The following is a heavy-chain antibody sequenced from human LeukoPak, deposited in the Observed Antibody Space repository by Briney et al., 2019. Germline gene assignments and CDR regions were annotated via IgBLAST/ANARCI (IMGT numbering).Heavy chain of an antibody. D-gene: IGHD5-12*01. J-gene: IGHJ4*02. CDR3: ARGGPWLRLSLDY. CDR1: GFTFSSSA. V-gene: IGHV3-23*01. Sequence: GGSLRLSCIASGFTFSSSAMSWVRQAPGKGLEWVSDINGSGGRTYYADSVKGRFTISRDNSKSTLLLQMNSLRAEDTAVYYCARGGPWLRLSLDYWGQGTLVTVSS. CDR2: INGSGGRT.